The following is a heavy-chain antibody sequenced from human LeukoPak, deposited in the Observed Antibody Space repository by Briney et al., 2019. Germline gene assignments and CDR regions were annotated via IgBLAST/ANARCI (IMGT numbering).Heavy chain of an antibody. J-gene: IGHJ4*02. V-gene: IGHV4-59*01. CDR2: ISFSGST. CDR1: GGSMSGYY. Sequence: SETLSLTCNISGGSMSGYYWSWIWLAPGKGLEWIGYISFSGSTNYNPSLKSRVIISADTSSNEFSLKLSFVTAADTAVYYCARGRPLVYFDCWGPGSLVTVSS. D-gene: IGHD6-6*01. CDR3: ARGRPLVYFDC.